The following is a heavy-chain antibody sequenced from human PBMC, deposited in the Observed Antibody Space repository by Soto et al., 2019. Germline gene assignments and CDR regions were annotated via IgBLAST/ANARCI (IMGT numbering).Heavy chain of an antibody. J-gene: IGHJ5*02. CDR3: AKGDWFDP. CDR2: IAYDGCNK. Sequence: QVQLVESGGGVVQPGRSLRLSCAASGFTFSNYGMHWVRQAPGKGLEWVAVIAYDGCNKYYADSVQGRFSISRDNSKNPMYLQMNSLSAADTAVDYCAKGDWFDPWGQGTLVTVSS. V-gene: IGHV3-30*18. CDR1: GFTFSNYG.